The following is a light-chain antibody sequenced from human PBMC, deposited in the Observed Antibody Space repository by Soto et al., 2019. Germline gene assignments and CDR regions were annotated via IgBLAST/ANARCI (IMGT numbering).Light chain of an antibody. Sequence: IVLTQSPATLSLSPGETATLSCKASEPIKTFYFDWYQHKPGQSPRLLINGVYTRATGIPDRFSGSGSGTDFTLTISRLEPEDFAIYYCQFYGSSLITFGQLRRQEI. V-gene: IGKV3-20*01. CDR2: GVY. J-gene: IGKJ5*01. CDR3: QFYGSSLIT. CDR1: EPIKTFY.